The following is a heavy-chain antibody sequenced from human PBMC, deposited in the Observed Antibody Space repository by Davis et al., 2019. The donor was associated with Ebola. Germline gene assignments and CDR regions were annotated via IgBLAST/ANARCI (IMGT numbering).Heavy chain of an antibody. CDR3: ARYLTSSSLDV. J-gene: IGHJ6*02. CDR1: GFTFSSYA. Sequence: PGGSLRLSCAASGFTFSSYAMHWVRQAPGKGLEWVAVISYDGSNKYYADSVKGRFTVSRDNSKNTLYLQMNSLRAEETAVYYCARYLTSSSLDVWGPGTTVTVSS. V-gene: IGHV3-30*14. CDR2: ISYDGSNK. D-gene: IGHD2-2*01.